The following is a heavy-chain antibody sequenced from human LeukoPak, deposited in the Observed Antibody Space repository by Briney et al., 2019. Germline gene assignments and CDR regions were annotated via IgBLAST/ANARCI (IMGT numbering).Heavy chain of an antibody. V-gene: IGHV4-59*01. CDR2: IFYSGST. Sequence: PSETLSLTCTVSGGSISSYYWSWIRKPPGKGLEWIGYIFYSGSTNCNPSLKSRVTISVDTSKNQFSLNLSSVTAADTAIYYCARDTGHLGSNYGMDVWGQGTTVTVSS. CDR3: ARDTGHLGSNYGMDV. D-gene: IGHD3-3*02. J-gene: IGHJ6*02. CDR1: GGSISSYY.